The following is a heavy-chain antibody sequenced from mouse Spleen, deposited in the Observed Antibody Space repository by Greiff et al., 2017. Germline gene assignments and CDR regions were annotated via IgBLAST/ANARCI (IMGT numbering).Heavy chain of an antibody. J-gene: IGHJ2*01. CDR2: IHPNSGST. V-gene: IGHV1-64*01. CDR1: GYTFTSYW. CDR3: EREGLLRLQLDY. D-gene: IGHD1-2*01. Sequence: QVQLQQPGAELVKPGASVKLSCKASGYTFTSYWMHWVKQRPGQGLEWIGMIHPNSGSTNYNEKFKSKATLTVDKSSSTAYMQLSSLTSEDSAVYYCEREGLLRLQLDYWGQGTTLTVSS.